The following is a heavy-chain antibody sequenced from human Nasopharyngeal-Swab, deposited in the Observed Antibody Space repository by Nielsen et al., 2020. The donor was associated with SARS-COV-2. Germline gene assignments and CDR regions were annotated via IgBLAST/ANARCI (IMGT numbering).Heavy chain of an antibody. Sequence: ASVKVSCKASGYTFTNYYMHWVRQAPGQGLELMGIINPSGGSTSYAQKFQGRVTMTRNTSISTAYMELSSLRSEDTAVYYCARALTRSITIFGVVIPNWFDPWGQGTLVTVSS. D-gene: IGHD3-3*01. J-gene: IGHJ5*02. CDR2: INPSGGST. CDR3: ARALTRSITIFGVVIPNWFDP. CDR1: GYTFTNYY. V-gene: IGHV1-46*01.